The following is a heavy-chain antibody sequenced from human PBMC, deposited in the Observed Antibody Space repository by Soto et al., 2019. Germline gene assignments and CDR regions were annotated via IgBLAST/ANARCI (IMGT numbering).Heavy chain of an antibody. J-gene: IGHJ6*02. Sequence: EVQLVESGGGLVQPGGSLRLSCEASGFTFRNYDMHWVRQCTGKGLEWVSGISAAGDPDYADSVEGRFTISRENAQNSFFLQMTSLRVGDTAVYYCARTDRDFYGLDVWGQWTTVIVSS. CDR1: GFTFRNYD. V-gene: IGHV3-13*05. CDR2: ISAAGDP. CDR3: ARTDRDFYGLDV.